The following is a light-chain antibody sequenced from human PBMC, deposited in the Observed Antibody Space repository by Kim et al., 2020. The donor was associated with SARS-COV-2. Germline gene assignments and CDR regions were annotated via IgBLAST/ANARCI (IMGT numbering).Light chain of an antibody. V-gene: IGLV3-1*01. J-gene: IGLJ1*01. CDR1: KLGDKY. Sequence: SYELTQPPSVSVSPGQTASITCSGDKLGDKYACWYQQKPGQSPVLVIYQDSKRPSGIPERFSGSNSGNTATLTISGTQAMDEAHYYCQAWDSSTAVFGTG. CDR2: QDS. CDR3: QAWDSSTAV.